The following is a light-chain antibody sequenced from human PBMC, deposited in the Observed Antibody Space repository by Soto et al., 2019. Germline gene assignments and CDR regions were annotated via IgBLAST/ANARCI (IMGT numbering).Light chain of an antibody. J-gene: IGKJ1*01. CDR3: QQYYDTLWT. CDR2: WAS. V-gene: IGKV4-1*01. Sequence: DIVMTQSPDSLAVSLGERATINCKSSQSVLYSSNNKNYLAWYQQKPRQPPRLLIYWASIRESGVPDRFSGSGSETDFTLTISSLQAEDVAVYYGQQYYDTLWTFGQGTKVEVK. CDR1: QSVLYSSNNKNY.